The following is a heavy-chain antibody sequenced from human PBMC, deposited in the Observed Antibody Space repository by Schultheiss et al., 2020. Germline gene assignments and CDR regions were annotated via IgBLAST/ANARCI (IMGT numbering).Heavy chain of an antibody. Sequence: GGSLRLSCAASGFTFSRYWMHWVRQVPGKGLIWVSRINTDGSDTSYADSVKGRFTISRDNAKNTLYLQMNSLRAEDTAVYYCARASGSYHLRYAFDIWGQGTMVTVSS. V-gene: IGHV3-74*01. CDR2: INTDGSDT. D-gene: IGHD3-10*01. CDR1: GFTFSRYW. J-gene: IGHJ3*02. CDR3: ARASGSYHLRYAFDI.